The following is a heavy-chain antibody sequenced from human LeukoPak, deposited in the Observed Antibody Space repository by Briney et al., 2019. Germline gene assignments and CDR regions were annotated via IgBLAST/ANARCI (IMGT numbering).Heavy chain of an antibody. CDR1: GFTFSSYA. CDR3: AKVIVPYYYYYMDV. J-gene: IGHJ6*03. D-gene: IGHD2-15*01. CDR2: ISGSGAST. Sequence: GGSLTLSCAASGFTFSSYAMSWVRQAPRKGLEWVSSISGSGASTYYADSVKGRFTISRDNSKNTLYLQMNSLRAEDTAVYYCAKVIVPYYYYYMDVWGKGTTVTVSS. V-gene: IGHV3-23*01.